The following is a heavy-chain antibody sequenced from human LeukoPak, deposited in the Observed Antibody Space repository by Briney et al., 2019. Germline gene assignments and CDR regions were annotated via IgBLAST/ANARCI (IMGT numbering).Heavy chain of an antibody. D-gene: IGHD3-22*01. Sequence: QPGGSLRLSCAASGFTFSSYWMTWVRQAPGKGLEWVANIKQDGSEKYYVDSVKGRFTISRDNAKNSLYLQMNSLRAEDTAVYYCARSTGNYYDSSGPYFWDLDYWGQGTLVTVSA. V-gene: IGHV3-7*01. CDR1: GFTFSSYW. CDR3: ARSTGNYYDSSGPYFWDLDY. CDR2: IKQDGSEK. J-gene: IGHJ4*02.